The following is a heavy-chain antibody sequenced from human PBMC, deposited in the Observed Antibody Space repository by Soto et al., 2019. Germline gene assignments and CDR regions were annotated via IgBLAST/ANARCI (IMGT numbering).Heavy chain of an antibody. J-gene: IGHJ6*02. CDR2: IIPIFGTA. CDR1: GGTFSSYA. CDR3: ARVSCHSSGDHPYGMDV. V-gene: IGHV1-69*13. Sequence: SVKGACKASGGTFSSYAISWVRQAPGQGLEWMGGIIPIFGTANYAQKFQGRVTITADESTSTAYMELSSLRSEDTAVYYCARVSCHSSGDHPYGMDVCGQRTTVTVSS. D-gene: IGHD3-22*01.